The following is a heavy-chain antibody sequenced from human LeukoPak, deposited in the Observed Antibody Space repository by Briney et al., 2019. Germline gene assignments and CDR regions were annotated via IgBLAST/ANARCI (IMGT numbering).Heavy chain of an antibody. V-gene: IGHV4-34*01. Sequence: PSETLSLTCAVYGGSFSGYYWSWIRQPPGKGLEWIGEINHSGSTNYNPSLKSRVTISVGTSKNQFSLKLSSVTAADTAVYYCARGDYGSGSYQVDYWGQGTLVTVSS. CDR2: INHSGST. CDR1: GGSFSGYY. D-gene: IGHD3-10*01. J-gene: IGHJ4*02. CDR3: ARGDYGSGSYQVDY.